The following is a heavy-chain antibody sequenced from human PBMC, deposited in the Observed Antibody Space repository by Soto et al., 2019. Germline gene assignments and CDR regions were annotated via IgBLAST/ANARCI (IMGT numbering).Heavy chain of an antibody. V-gene: IGHV1-18*01. CDR2: ISAYNGNT. CDR1: GYTFTSYG. CDR3: ARGACSSTSCYYYYYYVMDF. Sequence: ASVKVSCKASGYTFTSYGISWVRQAPGQGLEWMGWISAYNGNTNYAQKLQGRVTMTTDTSTSTAYMELRSLRSDDPALYYCARGACSSTSCYYYYYYVMDFWGQGTTVTVSS. J-gene: IGHJ6*02. D-gene: IGHD2-2*01.